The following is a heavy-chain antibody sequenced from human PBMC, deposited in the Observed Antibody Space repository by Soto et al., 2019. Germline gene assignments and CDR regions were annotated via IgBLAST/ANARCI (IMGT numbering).Heavy chain of an antibody. D-gene: IGHD3-3*01. CDR1: DGSISGLY. Sequence: QVQLQESGPGLVKPSETLSLTCSVSDGSISGLYWTWVRHPPGKGLEWIGWIYSSGTTNYNPSLKSQVTISVDTSNNQFSLKRSSVTAADTAIFYCARLRNHYFMDAWGKGTTGTVSS. J-gene: IGHJ6*03. CDR3: ARLRNHYFMDA. CDR2: IYSSGTT. V-gene: IGHV4-59*08.